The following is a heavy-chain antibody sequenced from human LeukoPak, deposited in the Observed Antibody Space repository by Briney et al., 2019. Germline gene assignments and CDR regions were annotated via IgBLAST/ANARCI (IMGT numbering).Heavy chain of an antibody. CDR1: GFIFSNYG. Sequence: PGGSLRLSCAASGFIFSNYGMHWVRQAPGKGLEWVSTISGDGGITYYADSVEGRFTISRDNSKNTLYLQMNSLKTEDTAVYYCAKLKRDSGSYLHYYFDYWGQGTLVTVSS. CDR2: ISGDGGIT. CDR3: AKLKRDSGSYLHYYFDY. V-gene: IGHV3-23*01. J-gene: IGHJ4*02. D-gene: IGHD1-26*01.